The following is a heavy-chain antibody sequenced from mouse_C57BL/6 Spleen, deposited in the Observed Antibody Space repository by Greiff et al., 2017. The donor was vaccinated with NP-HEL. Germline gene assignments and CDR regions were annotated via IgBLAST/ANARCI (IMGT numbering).Heavy chain of an antibody. Sequence: EVKLVESGGGLVQPGGSLKLSCAASGFTFSDYYMYWVRQTPEKRLEWVAYISNGGGSTYYPDTVNGRFTISRDNAKNTLYLQMSRLKYEDTAMYDCAKGYLGRGYAMDYWGQGTSVTVSS. CDR3: AKGYLGRGYAMDY. J-gene: IGHJ4*01. CDR2: ISNGGGST. CDR1: GFTFSDYY. V-gene: IGHV5-12*01. D-gene: IGHD4-1*01.